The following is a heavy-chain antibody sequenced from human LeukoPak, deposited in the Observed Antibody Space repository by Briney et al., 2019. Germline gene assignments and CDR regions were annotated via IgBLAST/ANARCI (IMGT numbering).Heavy chain of an antibody. CDR3: ARDLDDYSNDYYYYGMDV. J-gene: IGHJ6*02. D-gene: IGHD4-11*01. CDR2: ISYDGSNK. V-gene: IGHV3-30-3*01. CDR1: GFTFSSYA. Sequence: GGSLRLSCAASGFTFSSYAMHWVPQAPGKGLEWVAVISYDGSNKYYADSVKGRFTISRDNSKNTLYLQMNSLRAEDTAVYYCARDLDDYSNDYYYYGMDVWGQGTTVTVSS.